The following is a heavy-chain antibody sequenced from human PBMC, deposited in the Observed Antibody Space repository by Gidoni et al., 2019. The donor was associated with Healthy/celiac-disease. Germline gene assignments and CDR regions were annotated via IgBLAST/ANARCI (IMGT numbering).Heavy chain of an antibody. Sequence: EVQLVESGGGLVQPGGSLRLSCAASVFTFSSYSMNWVRQAPGKGLEWVSYISSSSSTIYYADSVKGRFTSSRDNAKNSLYLQMNSLRDEDTAVYYCARGRITGTNALDYWGQGTLVTVSS. V-gene: IGHV3-48*02. CDR2: ISSSSSTI. J-gene: IGHJ4*02. CDR1: VFTFSSYS. D-gene: IGHD1-20*01. CDR3: ARGRITGTNALDY.